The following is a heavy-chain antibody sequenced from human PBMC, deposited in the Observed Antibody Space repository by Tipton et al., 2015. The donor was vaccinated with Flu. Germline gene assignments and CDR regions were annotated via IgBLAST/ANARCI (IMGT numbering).Heavy chain of an antibody. CDR1: QYSISSSDY. CDR2: LYHSGDT. CDR3: ARQQTHGGSWYFFDY. Sequence: TLSLTCTVSQYSISSSDYWGWIRKPPGRGLQWIGMLYHSGDTYHNPSFRSRATMSVDTSKNQFSLKLSSVTAADTAVYYCARQQTHGGSWYFFDYWGQGSLVTVTS. V-gene: IGHV4-38-2*02. D-gene: IGHD5-24*01. J-gene: IGHJ4*02.